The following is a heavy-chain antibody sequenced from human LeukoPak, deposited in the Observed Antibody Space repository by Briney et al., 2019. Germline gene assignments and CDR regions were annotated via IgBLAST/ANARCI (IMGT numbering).Heavy chain of an antibody. CDR3: AKERRITIFGVVTLLYYYYYMDV. J-gene: IGHJ6*03. D-gene: IGHD3-3*01. V-gene: IGHV3-23*01. CDR2: ISGSGGST. CDR1: GFTFSSYA. Sequence: PGGSLRLSCAASGFTFSSYAMSWVRQAPGKGLEWVSAISGSGGSTYYADSVKGRFTISRDNSKNTLYLQMNSLRAEDTAVYYCAKERRITIFGVVTLLYYYYYMDVWGKGTTVTVSS.